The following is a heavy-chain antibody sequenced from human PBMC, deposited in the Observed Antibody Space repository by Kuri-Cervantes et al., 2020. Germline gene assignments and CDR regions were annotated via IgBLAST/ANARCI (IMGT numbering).Heavy chain of an antibody. CDR1: GGSFSGYY. CDR2: INRSGST. CDR3: ARISGSRYYYYMDV. Sequence: GSLRLSCAVYGGSFSGYYWGWIRQPPGKGLEWIGEINRSGSTNYNPSLKSRVTISVDTSKNQFSLKLSSVTAADTAVYYCARISGSRYYYYMDVWGKGTTVTVSS. V-gene: IGHV4-34*01. D-gene: IGHD1-26*01. J-gene: IGHJ6*03.